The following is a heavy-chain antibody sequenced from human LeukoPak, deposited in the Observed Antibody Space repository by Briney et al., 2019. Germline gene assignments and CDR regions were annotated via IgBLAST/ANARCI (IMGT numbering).Heavy chain of an antibody. D-gene: IGHD6-19*01. CDR1: GFTFSSYA. Sequence: GGSLRLSCAASGFTFSSYAMSWVRQAPGKGLEWVSAISGSGGSTYYADSVKGRFTISRDNSKSTLCLQMNSLRAEDTAVYYCAKDSTGSGWRYFDYWGQGTLVTVSS. J-gene: IGHJ4*02. V-gene: IGHV3-23*01. CDR3: AKDSTGSGWRYFDY. CDR2: ISGSGGST.